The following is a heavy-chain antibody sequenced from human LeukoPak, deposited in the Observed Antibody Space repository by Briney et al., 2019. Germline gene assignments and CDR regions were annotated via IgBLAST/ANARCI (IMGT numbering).Heavy chain of an antibody. V-gene: IGHV3-11*01. CDR3: ARDLSYYYYMDV. Sequence: GGSLRLSCAASGFTFREYYMSWIRQAPGKGLEWVSYISSSGSTIYYADSVKGRFTISRDNAKNSLYLQMNSLRAEDTAVYYCARDLSYYYYMDVWGKGTTVTVSS. CDR1: GFTFREYY. CDR2: ISSSGSTI. D-gene: IGHD2/OR15-2a*01. J-gene: IGHJ6*03.